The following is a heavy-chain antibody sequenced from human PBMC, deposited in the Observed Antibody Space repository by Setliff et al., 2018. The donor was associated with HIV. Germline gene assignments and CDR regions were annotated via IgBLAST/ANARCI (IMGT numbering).Heavy chain of an antibody. CDR3: ARGVEPVYYFDY. J-gene: IGHJ4*02. CDR2: IIPIFGTA. CDR1: GGTFSRYA. D-gene: IGHD1-1*01. Sequence: ASVKVSCKASGGTFSRYAISWVRQAPGQGLEWMGGIIPIFGTANYAQKFQGRVTITADESTSTAYMELSSLRSEDTAVYYCARGVEPVYYFDYWGQGTLVTVSS. V-gene: IGHV1-69*13.